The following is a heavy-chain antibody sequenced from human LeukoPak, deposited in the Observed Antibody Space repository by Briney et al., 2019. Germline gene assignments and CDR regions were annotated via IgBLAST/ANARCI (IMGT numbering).Heavy chain of an antibody. V-gene: IGHV4-34*01. J-gene: IGHJ4*02. Sequence: PSETLSLTCAVYGGSFSDYYWSWIRQPPGKGLEWIGEINQGVSTNYNPSLKSRVTISVDTSNNQFSLKLSSVTAADTAVYYCAGSIAARLDYWGQGTLVTVSS. CDR3: AGSIAARLDY. D-gene: IGHD6-6*01. CDR2: INQGVST. CDR1: GGSFSDYY.